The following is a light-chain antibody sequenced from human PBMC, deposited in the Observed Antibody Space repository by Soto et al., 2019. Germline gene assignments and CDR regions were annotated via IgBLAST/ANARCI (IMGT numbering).Light chain of an antibody. J-gene: IGLJ3*02. CDR3: CSYTSSSTRWL. Sequence: QSALTQPASVSGSPGQSITISCTGTSSDVGGYNYVSWYQQHPGKAPKLMIYDVSNRPSGVSNRFSGSKSGNTASLTISGLQAEDEADYFCCSYTSSSTRWLFGGGTKLTVL. CDR2: DVS. CDR1: SSDVGGYNY. V-gene: IGLV2-14*01.